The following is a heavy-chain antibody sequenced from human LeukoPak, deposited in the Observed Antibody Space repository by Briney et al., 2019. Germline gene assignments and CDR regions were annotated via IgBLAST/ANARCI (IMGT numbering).Heavy chain of an antibody. CDR1: GFTFSDYY. CDR2: ISSSGSTI. D-gene: IGHD2-15*01. Sequence: PGGSLRLSCAASGFTFSDYYMSWIRQAPGKGLEWVSYISSSGSTIYYADSVKGRFTISRDNSKNTLYLQMNSLRAEDTAVYYCAKAQGVVVAAMNPWGQGTLVTVSS. J-gene: IGHJ5*02. CDR3: AKAQGVVVAAMNP. V-gene: IGHV3-11*01.